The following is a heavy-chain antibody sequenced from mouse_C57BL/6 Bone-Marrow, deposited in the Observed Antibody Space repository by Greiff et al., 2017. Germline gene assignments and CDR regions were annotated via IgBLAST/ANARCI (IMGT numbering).Heavy chain of an antibody. Sequence: EVQLQQSGPVLVKPGPSAKISCKASGFTFTDYYMHWVKQSHGKSLEWIGLVYPYNGGTSYNQKFKGKATLTVDTSSSTAYMELNSLTSEDSAVYYCARSSLYYYGSSPLYCWGQGTTLTVSS. D-gene: IGHD1-1*01. J-gene: IGHJ2*01. CDR3: ARSSLYYYGSSPLYC. V-gene: IGHV1-36*01. CDR2: VYPYNGGT. CDR1: GFTFTDYY.